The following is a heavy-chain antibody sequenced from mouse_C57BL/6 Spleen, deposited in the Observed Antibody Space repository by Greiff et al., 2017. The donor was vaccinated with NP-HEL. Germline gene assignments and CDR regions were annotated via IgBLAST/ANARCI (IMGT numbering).Heavy chain of an antibody. CDR3: ARREGNYWYFDV. CDR2: ISSGSSTI. D-gene: IGHD2-1*01. J-gene: IGHJ1*03. Sequence: EVHLVESGGGLVKPGGSLKLSCAASGFTFSDYGMHWVRQAPEKGLEWVAYISSGSSTIYYADTVKGRFTISRDNAKNTLFLQMTSLRSGDTAMYYCARREGNYWYFDVWGTGTTVTVSS. CDR1: GFTFSDYG. V-gene: IGHV5-17*01.